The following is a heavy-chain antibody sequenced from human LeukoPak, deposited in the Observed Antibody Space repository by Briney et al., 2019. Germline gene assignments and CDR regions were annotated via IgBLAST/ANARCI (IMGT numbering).Heavy chain of an antibody. CDR2: IYYSGST. CDR3: ARGDIVLMVYASH. Sequence: PSQTLSLTCTVSGGSISSGDYYWSWIRQPPGKGLEWIGYIYYSGSTYYHPSLKSRVTISVDTSKNQFSLKLSSVTAADTAVYYCARGDIVLMVYASHWGQGTLVTVSS. D-gene: IGHD2-8*01. CDR1: GGSISSGDYY. J-gene: IGHJ4*02. V-gene: IGHV4-30-4*01.